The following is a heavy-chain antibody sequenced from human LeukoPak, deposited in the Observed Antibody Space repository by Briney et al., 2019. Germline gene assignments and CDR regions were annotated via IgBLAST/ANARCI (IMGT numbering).Heavy chain of an antibody. V-gene: IGHV3-30-3*01. CDR1: GFTFSSYA. CDR2: ISYDGSNK. J-gene: IGHJ6*02. D-gene: IGHD6-19*01. Sequence: GGSLRPSCAASGFTFSSYAMHWVRQAPGKGLEWVAVISYDGSNKYYADSVKGRFTISRDNSKNTLYLQMNSLRAEDTAVYYCARGQQWLVIYYYYGMDVWGQGTTVTVSS. CDR3: ARGQQWLVIYYYYGMDV.